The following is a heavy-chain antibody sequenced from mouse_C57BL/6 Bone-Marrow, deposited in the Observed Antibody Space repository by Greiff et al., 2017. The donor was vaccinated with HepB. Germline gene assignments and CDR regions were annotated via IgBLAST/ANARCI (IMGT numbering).Heavy chain of an antibody. J-gene: IGHJ2*01. V-gene: IGHV1-5*01. CDR3: TSPLWDGGVDY. Sequence: VHVKQSGTVLARPGASVKMSCKTSGYTFTSYWMHWVKQRPGQGLEWIGAIYPGNSDTSYNQKFKGKAKLTAVTSASTAYMELSSLTNEDSAVYYCTSPLWDGGVDYWGQGTTLTVSS. CDR2: IYPGNSDT. CDR1: GYTFTSYW. D-gene: IGHD4-1*01.